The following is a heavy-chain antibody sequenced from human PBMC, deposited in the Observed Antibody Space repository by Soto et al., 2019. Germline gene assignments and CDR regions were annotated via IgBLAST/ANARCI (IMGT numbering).Heavy chain of an antibody. J-gene: IGHJ4*02. CDR2: INAGNGNT. CDR3: ARVGAAAGPYYFDY. CDR1: GYTFTNYA. D-gene: IGHD6-13*01. V-gene: IGHV1-3*01. Sequence: ASVKVSCKASGYTFTNYAIHWVCQAPGQRLEWMGWINAGNGNTKYSQKFQGRVTITRETSASTAYMELSRLRSEDTAVYYCARVGAAAGPYYFDYWGQGTLVTVSS.